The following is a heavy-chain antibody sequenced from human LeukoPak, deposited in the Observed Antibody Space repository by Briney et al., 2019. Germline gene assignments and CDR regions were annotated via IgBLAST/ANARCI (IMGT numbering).Heavy chain of an antibody. CDR2: IRSKAYGGTT. CDR3: TRRWYYSEPDDY. V-gene: IGHV3-49*03. J-gene: IGHJ4*02. CDR1: GFNFGDYA. Sequence: GGSLRLSCTASGFNFGDYAMSWFRQAPGKGQEWVGFIRSKAYGGTTEYAASVKGRFTISRDDSKSIAYLQMNSLKTEDTAVYYCTRRWYYSEPDDYWGQGTLVTVSS. D-gene: IGHD3-10*01.